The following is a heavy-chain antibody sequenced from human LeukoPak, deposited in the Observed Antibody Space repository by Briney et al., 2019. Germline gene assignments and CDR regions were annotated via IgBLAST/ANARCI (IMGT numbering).Heavy chain of an antibody. J-gene: IGHJ4*02. CDR2: ISSSSYI. Sequence: GGSLRLSCAASGFTFSSYSMNWVRQAPGKGLEWVSSISSSSYIYYADSVKGRFTISRDNSKNTLYLQMNSLRAEDTAVYYCAKGQEYAGFPTDFDYWGQGTLVTVSS. V-gene: IGHV3-21*01. D-gene: IGHD2/OR15-2a*01. CDR3: AKGQEYAGFPTDFDY. CDR1: GFTFSSYS.